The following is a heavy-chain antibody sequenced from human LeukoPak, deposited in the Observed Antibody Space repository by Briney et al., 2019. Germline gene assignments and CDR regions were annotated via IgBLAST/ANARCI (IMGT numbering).Heavy chain of an antibody. CDR2: ISYDGSNK. V-gene: IGHV3-30*18. Sequence: GRSLRLSCAASGFTFSSYGTHWVRQAPGKGLEWVAVISYDGSNKYYADSVKGRFTISRDNSKNTLYLQMNSLRAEDTAVYYCAKALRRSNSNRYCSGGSCYGYYYGMDVWGQGTTVTVSS. D-gene: IGHD2-15*01. CDR1: GFTFSSYG. CDR3: AKALRRSNSNRYCSGGSCYGYYYGMDV. J-gene: IGHJ6*02.